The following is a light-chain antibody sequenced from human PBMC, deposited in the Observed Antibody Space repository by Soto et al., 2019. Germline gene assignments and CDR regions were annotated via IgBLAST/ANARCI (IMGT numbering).Light chain of an antibody. V-gene: IGKV3-20*01. CDR1: QSVSSSY. CDR3: QPYGSSPTWT. CDR2: GAS. Sequence: EIVVTQSPGTLSLSTGERATLSCRASQSVSSSYLAWYQQKPGQAPRPLIYGASSRATGIPDRFSGSGSGTDFTLTISRLEPEDFAMHYCQPYGSSPTWTFGQGTKVDIK. J-gene: IGKJ1*01.